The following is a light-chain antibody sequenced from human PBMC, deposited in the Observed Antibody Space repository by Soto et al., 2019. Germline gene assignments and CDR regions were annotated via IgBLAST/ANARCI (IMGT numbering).Light chain of an antibody. J-gene: IGKJ3*01. CDR1: QSFRGL. Sequence: VLTQPLVTLSLSPVARATLSCRASQSFRGLVAGYQQQPGQAQRLLIDDAYNRATGIPPRFSGSGSGTDFTLTISRLETEDFAVYYCQQYGSSPRAFGPGTKVDIK. CDR3: QQYGSSPRA. V-gene: IGKV3-20*01. CDR2: DAY.